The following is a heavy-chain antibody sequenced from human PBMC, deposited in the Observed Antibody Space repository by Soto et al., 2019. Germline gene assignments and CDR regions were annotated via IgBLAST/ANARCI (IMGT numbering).Heavy chain of an antibody. J-gene: IGHJ4*02. V-gene: IGHV3-21*01. Sequence: EVQLVESGGGLVKPGGSLRLSCAASGFTFSSYSMNWVRQAPGKGLEWVSSISSGSSYIYYADSVKGRFTISRDNAKNSLYLQMNSLRAEDTAVYYCARGGDYDILTGYYLFPFFDYWGQGTLVTVSS. CDR3: ARGGDYDILTGYYLFPFFDY. D-gene: IGHD3-9*01. CDR2: ISSGSSYI. CDR1: GFTFSSYS.